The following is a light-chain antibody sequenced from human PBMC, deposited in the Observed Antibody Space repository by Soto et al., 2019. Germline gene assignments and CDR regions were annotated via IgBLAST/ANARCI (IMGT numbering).Light chain of an antibody. CDR3: SSYAGSYILAV. Sequence: ALAQPRSVSGSPGQSVTLSCTGTSSDVGGYDFVSWYQQYPGKAPKLIIYDVTKRTSGVPDRFSGSKSGNSASLTISGLQAEDEADYYCSSYAGSYILAVFGGGTKITVL. CDR1: SSDVGGYDF. V-gene: IGLV2-11*01. CDR2: DVT. J-gene: IGLJ3*02.